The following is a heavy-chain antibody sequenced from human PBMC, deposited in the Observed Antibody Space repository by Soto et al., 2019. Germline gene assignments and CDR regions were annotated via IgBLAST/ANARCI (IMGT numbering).Heavy chain of an antibody. CDR3: ARDLTVARYDDY. CDR1: GYTFTSYD. J-gene: IGHJ4*02. CDR2: INAGNGNT. V-gene: IGHV1-3*01. Sequence: ASVKVSCKASGYTFTSYDINWVRQAPVQRLEWMGWINAGNGNTKYSQKFQGRVTITRDTSASTAYMELSSLRSEDTAVYYCARDLTVARYDDYWGQGTLVTVSS. D-gene: IGHD4-17*01.